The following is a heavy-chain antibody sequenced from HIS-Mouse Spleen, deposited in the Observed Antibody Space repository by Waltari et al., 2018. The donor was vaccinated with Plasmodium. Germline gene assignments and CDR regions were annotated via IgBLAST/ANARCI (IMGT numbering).Heavy chain of an antibody. CDR1: GGSLRGYY. CDR3: ARDIRRDRLDY. Sequence: QVQLQQWGAGLLKPSETLSLTCAVHGGSLRGYYWIWIRPPPGKGLEWIGEINHSGSTNYNPSLKSRVTISVDTSKNQFSLKLSSVTAADTAVYYCARDIRRDRLDYWGQGTLVTVSS. D-gene: IGHD3-10*01. J-gene: IGHJ4*02. V-gene: IGHV4-34*02. CDR2: INHSGST.